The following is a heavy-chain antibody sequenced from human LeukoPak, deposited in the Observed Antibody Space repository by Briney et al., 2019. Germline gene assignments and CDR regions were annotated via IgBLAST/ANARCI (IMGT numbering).Heavy chain of an antibody. CDR2: FDPEDGET. Sequence: ASVKVSCKVTGYTLTELSMHWVRQAPGKGLEWMGGFDPEDGETIYAQKFQGRVTMTEDTSTDTAYMELSSLRSEDTAVYYCARDDGDGSGSLVWGQGTLVTVSS. J-gene: IGHJ4*02. CDR3: ARDDGDGSGSLV. D-gene: IGHD3-10*01. CDR1: GYTLTELS. V-gene: IGHV1-24*01.